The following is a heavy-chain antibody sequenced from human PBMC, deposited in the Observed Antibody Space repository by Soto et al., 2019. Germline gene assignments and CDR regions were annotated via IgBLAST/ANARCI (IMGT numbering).Heavy chain of an antibody. V-gene: IGHV3-11*03. Sequence: GSLRLSCVASGFSFKDYYITWFRQAPGKGLEFVSYISGSGSDPTYADSVKGRFTISRDNAKNSLYLQMNNLRAEDTAVYYCARPTRFPGDWGQGTLVTVSS. CDR3: ARPTRFPGD. CDR1: GFSFKDYY. J-gene: IGHJ4*02. D-gene: IGHD3-16*01. CDR2: ISGSGSDP.